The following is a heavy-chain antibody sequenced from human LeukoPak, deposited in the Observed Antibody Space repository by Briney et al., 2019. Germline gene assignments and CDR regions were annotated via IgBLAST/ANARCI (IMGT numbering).Heavy chain of an antibody. Sequence: PGGSLRLSCAASGFTFSSYWMGWVRQAPGKGLEWVANIKQDGSEKYYVDSVKGRFTISRDNAKNSLYLQMNSLRAEDTAVYYCARGGDWVYYYYYGMDVWGQGTTVTVSS. CDR2: IKQDGSEK. J-gene: IGHJ6*02. CDR1: GFTFSSYW. D-gene: IGHD2-21*01. V-gene: IGHV3-7*01. CDR3: ARGGDWVYYYYYGMDV.